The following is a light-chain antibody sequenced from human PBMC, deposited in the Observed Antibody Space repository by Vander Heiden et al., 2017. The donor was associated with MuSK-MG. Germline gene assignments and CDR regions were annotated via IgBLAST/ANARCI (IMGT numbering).Light chain of an antibody. V-gene: IGLV3-19*01. CDR1: SLRNYY. CDR3: NSRDSRDNHRFV. Sequence: SSELTQDPAVSVALGQTVRITCQGHSLRNYYATWYQQRPGQAPLLVIFGNYNRPSGIPDRFSVSYSGNTASLTITGAQAEDEADYYGNSRDSRDNHRFVFGGGTKLTVL. CDR2: GNY. J-gene: IGLJ2*01.